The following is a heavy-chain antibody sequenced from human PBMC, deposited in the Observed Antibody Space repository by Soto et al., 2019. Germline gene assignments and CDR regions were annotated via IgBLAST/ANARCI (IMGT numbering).Heavy chain of an antibody. D-gene: IGHD1-26*01. V-gene: IGHV3-48*03. Sequence: PGGSLRLSCAASGFTFSSYEMNWVRQAPGKGLEWVSYISSSGSTIYYADSVKGRFTISRDNAKNSLYLQMNSLRAEDTAVYYCARRYSGSYGLSFDIWGQGTMVTVPS. CDR2: ISSSGSTI. CDR3: ARRYSGSYGLSFDI. CDR1: GFTFSSYE. J-gene: IGHJ3*02.